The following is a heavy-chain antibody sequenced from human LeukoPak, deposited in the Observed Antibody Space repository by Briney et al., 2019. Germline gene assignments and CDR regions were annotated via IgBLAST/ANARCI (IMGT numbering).Heavy chain of an antibody. CDR2: ISSSSSYI. J-gene: IGHJ4*02. CDR3: ARDLYPTYDSSGATGY. D-gene: IGHD3-22*01. V-gene: IGHV3-21*01. Sequence: PGGSLRLSCAASGFTFSSYSMNWVRQAPGKGLEWVSSISSSSSYIYYADSVKGRFTISRDNAKNSLYLQMNSLRAEDTAVYYCARDLYPTYDSSGATGYWGQGTLVTVSS. CDR1: GFTFSSYS.